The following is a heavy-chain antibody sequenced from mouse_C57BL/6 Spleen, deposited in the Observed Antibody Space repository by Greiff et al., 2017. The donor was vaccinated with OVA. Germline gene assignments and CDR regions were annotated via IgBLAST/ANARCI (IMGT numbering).Heavy chain of an antibody. Sequence: VQLQQSGPELVKPGASVKMSCKASGYTFTDYNMHWVKQSHGKSLEWIGYINPTTGGTSSNQKFKGKATLTVNKSSSTAYMELRSLTSEDAAVYYCAKVSDTWCFDVWGTGTTVTVSA. J-gene: IGHJ1*03. D-gene: IGHD2-13*01. CDR1: GYTFTDYN. CDR3: AKVSDTWCFDV. V-gene: IGHV1-22*01. CDR2: INPTTGGT.